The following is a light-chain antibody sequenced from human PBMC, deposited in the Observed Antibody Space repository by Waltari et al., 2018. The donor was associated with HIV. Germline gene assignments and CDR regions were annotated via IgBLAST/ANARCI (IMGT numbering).Light chain of an antibody. J-gene: IGKJ1*01. Sequence: DIVMTQSPDSLAVSLGETAIINCKSSQSVLYSSDNKNYLAWSQQQPGQPPKLLIYWESTQEAGVPDRFSCSGSGTDFTLTISSLQAEDVAGYYGHQYCSAPWTFGQGSKVDI. CDR1: QSVLYSSDNKNY. CDR3: HQYCSAPWT. CDR2: WES. V-gene: IGKV4-1*01.